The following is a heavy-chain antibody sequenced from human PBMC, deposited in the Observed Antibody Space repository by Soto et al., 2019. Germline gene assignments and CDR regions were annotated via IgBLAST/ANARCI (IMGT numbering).Heavy chain of an antibody. D-gene: IGHD4-17*01. CDR1: GYTYTRYD. CDR2: MNPNSGNT. V-gene: IGHV1-8*01. CDR3: ARAPRAHDYGDSWGWFDP. J-gene: IGHJ5*02. Sequence: QVQLVQSGAEVKKPGASVKVSCKASGYTYTRYDINWGRQATGQGLEWMGWMNPNSGNTGYAQKFHGRVTMTRNTSIRTAYMELSILRSAYSAVYYCARAPRAHDYGDSWGWFDPWGQGPLVTVSS.